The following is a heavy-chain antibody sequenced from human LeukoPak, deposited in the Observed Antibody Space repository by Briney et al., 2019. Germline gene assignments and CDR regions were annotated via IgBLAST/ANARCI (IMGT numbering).Heavy chain of an antibody. CDR3: ARGIYSYGYSGYLQH. Sequence: SVKVSCKASGGTFSTYAITWVRQAPGQGLEWMGGIIPTFGTANYAQKFQGRVTMTADKSTSTAYKELSSLRSEDTAVYYCARGIYSYGYSGYLQHWGQGTLVTVSS. V-gene: IGHV1-69*06. CDR2: IIPTFGTA. CDR1: GGTFSTYA. D-gene: IGHD2-15*01. J-gene: IGHJ1*01.